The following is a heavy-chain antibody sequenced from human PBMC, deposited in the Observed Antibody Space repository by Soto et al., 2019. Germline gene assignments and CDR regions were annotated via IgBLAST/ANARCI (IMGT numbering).Heavy chain of an antibody. V-gene: IGHV4-59*01. Sequence: SETLSLTCTVSGGSISSYYWSWIRQPPGKGLEWIGYIYYSGSTNYNPSLKSRVTISVDTSKSQFSLKLSSVTAADTAVYYCARGGARYSYGSFDYWGQGTLVTVSS. D-gene: IGHD5-18*01. CDR3: ARGGARYSYGSFDY. J-gene: IGHJ4*02. CDR2: IYYSGST. CDR1: GGSISSYY.